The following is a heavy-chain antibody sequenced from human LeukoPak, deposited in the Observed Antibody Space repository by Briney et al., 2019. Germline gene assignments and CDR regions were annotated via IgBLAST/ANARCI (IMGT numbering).Heavy chain of an antibody. CDR1: GFTFSTYA. Sequence: GGSLRLSCAASGFTFSTYAMSWVRQAPGKGLEWVSAISGSGGSTYYADSVKGRFTISRDNSKNTLYLQMNSLRAEDTAVYYCAKSYDSSGYYYFDYWGQGTLVTVSS. CDR2: ISGSGGST. V-gene: IGHV3-23*01. J-gene: IGHJ4*02. CDR3: AKSYDSSGYYYFDY. D-gene: IGHD3-22*01.